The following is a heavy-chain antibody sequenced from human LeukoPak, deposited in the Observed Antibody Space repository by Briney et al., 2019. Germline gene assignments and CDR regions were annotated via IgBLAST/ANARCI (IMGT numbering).Heavy chain of an antibody. V-gene: IGHV4-39*01. Sequence: GSLGLSCAASGFTFSSYAMSWVRQPPGKGLEWIGSIYYSGSTYYNPSLKSRVTISVDTSKNQFSLKLNSVTATDTAVYYCARHYGPWGQGTLVTVSS. CDR3: ARHYGP. J-gene: IGHJ4*02. CDR2: IYYSGST. D-gene: IGHD3-10*01. CDR1: GFTFSSYA.